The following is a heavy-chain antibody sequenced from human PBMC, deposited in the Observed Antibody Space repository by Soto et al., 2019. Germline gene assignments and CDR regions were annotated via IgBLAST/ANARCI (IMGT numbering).Heavy chain of an antibody. V-gene: IGHV3-23*01. Sequence: GGAGRLPWAGSGFVFSRYSMSLGRQAPGKGLGCISLISGTGVPSLYAESVKGRFAVTRDNSKDTLFLEMNNLRVDDTAIYYCAKSFCSSSSCFFPWVDPWGPGTLVTVSS. D-gene: IGHD2-2*01. CDR3: AKSFCSSSSCFFPWVDP. CDR2: ISGTGVPS. J-gene: IGHJ5*02. CDR1: GFVFSRYS.